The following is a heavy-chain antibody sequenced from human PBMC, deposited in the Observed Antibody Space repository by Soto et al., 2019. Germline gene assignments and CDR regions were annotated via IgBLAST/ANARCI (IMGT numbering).Heavy chain of an antibody. CDR2: INTYNGNT. Sequence: ASVKVSCKASGYTFTNYDISWVRQAPGQGLEWMGWINTYNGNTHYAQNFQGRVTMTTDTSTTTAYMELRSLRFDDTATYFCARGSYGDYDYWGQGTLVTVSS. V-gene: IGHV1-18*01. CDR3: ARGSYGDYDY. CDR1: GYTFTNYD. J-gene: IGHJ4*02. D-gene: IGHD4-17*01.